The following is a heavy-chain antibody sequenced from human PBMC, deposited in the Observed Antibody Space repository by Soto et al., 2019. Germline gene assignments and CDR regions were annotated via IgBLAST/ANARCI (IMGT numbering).Heavy chain of an antibody. D-gene: IGHD6-13*01. J-gene: IGHJ4*02. CDR1: GYTFTSYG. CDR2: INAYNGNT. CDR3: AGVKSVAGGKYYFDY. Sequence: QVQLVQSGAEVKKPGASVKVSCKASGYTFTSYGISWVRQAPGQGLEWMGWINAYNGNTQYAQKLQGRVTMTTDTSRSTAYMELRSLRSADTAVYYWAGVKSVAGGKYYFDYWGQGTLVTVSS. V-gene: IGHV1-18*01.